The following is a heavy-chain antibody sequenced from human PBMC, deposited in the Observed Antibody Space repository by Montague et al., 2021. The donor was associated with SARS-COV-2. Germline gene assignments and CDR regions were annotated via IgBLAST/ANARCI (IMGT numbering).Heavy chain of an antibody. CDR3: VSRTGAFDV. CDR2: IYPVDSDT. D-gene: IGHD3/OR15-3a*01. J-gene: IGHJ3*01. Sequence: QSGAEVKKSGESXKISCKGSGYTFTSYWIGWVRQMPGKGLEWMGVIYPVDSDTRYSPSFQGQVTISADKSISTAYLQWSSLKASHTAMYYCVSRTGAFDVWGQGTMVTVSS. V-gene: IGHV5-51*01. CDR1: GYTFTSYW.